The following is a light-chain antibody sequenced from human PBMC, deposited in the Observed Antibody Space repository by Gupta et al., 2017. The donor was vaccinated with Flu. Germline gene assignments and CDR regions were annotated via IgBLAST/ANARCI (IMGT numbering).Light chain of an antibody. CDR2: DAY. Sequence: EIVLTQSPGTLSLSPGERATLSCRDSQSVSSSNLVWYQQKPGQAPRLLMYDAYTRATGIPDRFSGSGSGTDFTLTSRRREHEDFDGYDCQHYSPVTFGGGTRVEIK. V-gene: IGKV3-20*01. CDR1: QSVSSSN. J-gene: IGKJ4*01. CDR3: QHYSPVT.